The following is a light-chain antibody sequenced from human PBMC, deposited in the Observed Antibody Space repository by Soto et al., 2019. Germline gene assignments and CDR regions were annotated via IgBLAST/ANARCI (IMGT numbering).Light chain of an antibody. J-gene: IGKJ1*01. CDR1: QSIGSW. CDR3: QQYHSYSPT. Sequence: DMQMTQSASTLSASVGDRVTITCRASQSIGSWLAWYQQKPGKAPKLLIYKASSLESGVPSRFSGSGSGTEFVLSISSLQPDDFATYYCQQYHSYSPTFGQGTKVDIK. CDR2: KAS. V-gene: IGKV1-5*03.